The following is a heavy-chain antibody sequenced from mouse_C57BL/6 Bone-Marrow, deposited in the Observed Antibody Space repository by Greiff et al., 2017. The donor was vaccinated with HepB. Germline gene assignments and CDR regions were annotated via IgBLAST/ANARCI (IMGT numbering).Heavy chain of an antibody. CDR2: IDPETGGT. J-gene: IGHJ2*01. D-gene: IGHD3-2*02. Sequence: VQLQQSGAELVRPGASVTLSCKASGYTFTDYEMHWVKQTPVHGLAWIGAIDPETGGTAYNQKFKGKAILTADKSSSTAYMVLRSLTSEDSAVYYCTRERDSSGYSYYFDYWGQGTTLTVSS. CDR1: GYTFTDYE. CDR3: TRERDSSGYSYYFDY. V-gene: IGHV1-15*01.